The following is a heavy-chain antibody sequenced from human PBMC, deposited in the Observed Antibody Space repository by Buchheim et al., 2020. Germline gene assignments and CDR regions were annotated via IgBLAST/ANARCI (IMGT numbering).Heavy chain of an antibody. V-gene: IGHV3-13*04. CDR2: VGMAGDT. J-gene: IGHJ6*02. Sequence: EVQLVESGGGWVQPGGSLRLSCAASGFTFSSYDMQWVRQVSGKGLEWVSAVGMAGDTHYSGSVRGRFTISRENAKNSVYLQMNNLRAGDTAVYYCARDPSGRGMDVWGQGTT. CDR1: GFTFSSYD. CDR3: ARDPSGRGMDV.